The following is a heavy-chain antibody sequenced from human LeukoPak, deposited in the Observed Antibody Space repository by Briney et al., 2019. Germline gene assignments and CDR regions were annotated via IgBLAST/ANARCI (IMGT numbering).Heavy chain of an antibody. V-gene: IGHV3-23*01. CDR2: ISGSGGST. D-gene: IGHD3-22*01. Sequence: GGSLRLPCAASGFTFSSYAMSWVRQAPGKGLEWVSGISGSGGSTYYADSVKGRFTISRDNSKNTLYLQMNSLRAEDTAVYYCAKDPRVNYYDSSGPFDYWGQGTLVTVSS. CDR3: AKDPRVNYYDSSGPFDY. CDR1: GFTFSSYA. J-gene: IGHJ4*02.